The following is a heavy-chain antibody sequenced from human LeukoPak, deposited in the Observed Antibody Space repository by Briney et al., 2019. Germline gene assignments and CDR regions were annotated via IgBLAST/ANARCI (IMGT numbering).Heavy chain of an antibody. CDR2: INQDGGEK. CDR1: RFTFSNYW. J-gene: IGHJ4*02. D-gene: IGHD3-10*01. CDR3: AYGSGSYFD. V-gene: IGHV3-7*01. Sequence: GGSLRLSCAASRFTFSNYWMNWFRQAPGKGLEWVANINQDGGEKNYVDSVKGRFTISRDNAENSLYLQMNSLGAEDTAVYYCAYGSGSYFDWGQGTLVTVSS.